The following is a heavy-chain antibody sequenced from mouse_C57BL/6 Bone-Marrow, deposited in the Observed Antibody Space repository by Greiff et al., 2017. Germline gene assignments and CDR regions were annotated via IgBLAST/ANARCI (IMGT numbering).Heavy chain of an antibody. V-gene: IGHV1-64*01. Sequence: QVQLQQPGAELVKPGASVKLSCKASGYTFTSYWMHWVKQRPGQGLEWIGMIHPNSGSTNYNEKFKSKATLTVDKSSRTAYMQLSSLTSEDSAVDYCARWGGSSYVRAMDYWGQGTSVTVSS. CDR3: ARWGGSSYVRAMDY. CDR2: IHPNSGST. J-gene: IGHJ4*01. D-gene: IGHD1-1*01. CDR1: GYTFTSYW.